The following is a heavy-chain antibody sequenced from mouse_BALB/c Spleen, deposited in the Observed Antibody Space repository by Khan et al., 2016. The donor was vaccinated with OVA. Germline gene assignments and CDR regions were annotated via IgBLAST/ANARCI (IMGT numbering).Heavy chain of an antibody. CDR2: ISSGGSYT. V-gene: IGHV5-6-4*01. CDR1: GFTFSSYT. J-gene: IGHJ1*01. D-gene: IGHD2-1*01. CDR3: TRDGNYAHWYFDV. Sequence: EVELVESGGDLVKPGGSLKLSCAASGFTFSSYTMSWVRQTPEKRLEWVATISSGGSYTYYPDSVKGRFTISRDNAKNTLYLQMSSLKSEDTAMYYCTRDGNYAHWYFDVWGAGTMVTVSS.